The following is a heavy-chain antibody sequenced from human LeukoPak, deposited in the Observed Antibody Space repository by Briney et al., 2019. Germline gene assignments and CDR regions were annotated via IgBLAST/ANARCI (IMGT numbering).Heavy chain of an antibody. CDR1: GGSISSYY. V-gene: IGHV4-59*01. D-gene: IGHD7-27*01. CDR3: ARANWGSSGWFDP. J-gene: IGHJ5*02. Sequence: SEALSLTCTVSGGSISSYYWNWIRQPPGKGLEWIGYIYYTGSTNYNPSLKSRVTTSVDTSKNHFSLKLSSVTAADTAVYYCARANWGSSGWFDPWGQGTLVTVSS. CDR2: IYYTGST.